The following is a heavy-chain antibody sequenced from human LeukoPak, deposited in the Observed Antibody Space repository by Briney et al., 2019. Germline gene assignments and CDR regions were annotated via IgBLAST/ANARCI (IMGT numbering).Heavy chain of an antibody. Sequence: GSVEVSCKASGYTFTGYYMHWVRQAPGQGLKWMGWINPNSGGTNYAQKFQGRVTMTRDTAISTAYMELSRLRSDDTAVYYCARLHYYDRRAAFDIWGQGTMVTVSS. CDR3: ARLHYYDRRAAFDI. CDR2: INPNSGGT. D-gene: IGHD3-22*01. J-gene: IGHJ3*02. V-gene: IGHV1-2*02. CDR1: GYTFTGYY.